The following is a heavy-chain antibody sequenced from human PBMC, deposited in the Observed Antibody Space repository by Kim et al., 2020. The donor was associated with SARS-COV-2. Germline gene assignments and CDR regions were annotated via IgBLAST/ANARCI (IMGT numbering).Heavy chain of an antibody. CDR3: ARVGSGWYFDY. D-gene: IGHD6-19*01. J-gene: IGHJ4*02. V-gene: IGHV4-59*01. Sequence: NYNPSLKSRVTISVDTSKNQFSLRLRSVTAADTAVYYCARVGSGWYFDYWGQGTLVTVSS.